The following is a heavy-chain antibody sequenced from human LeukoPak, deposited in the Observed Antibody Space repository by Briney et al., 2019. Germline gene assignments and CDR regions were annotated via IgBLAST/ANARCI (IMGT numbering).Heavy chain of an antibody. D-gene: IGHD1-26*01. Sequence: GGSLRLSCAASGFTFSSYWMSWVRQAPGKGLEWVAYIKQDGSEKYYVDSVKGRFTISRDNAKNSLYLQMNSLSAEDTGVYYCAREGSYGTEYFQQWGQGTLVTVSS. CDR3: AREGSYGTEYFQQ. CDR1: GFTFSSYW. V-gene: IGHV3-7*01. CDR2: IKQDGSEK. J-gene: IGHJ1*01.